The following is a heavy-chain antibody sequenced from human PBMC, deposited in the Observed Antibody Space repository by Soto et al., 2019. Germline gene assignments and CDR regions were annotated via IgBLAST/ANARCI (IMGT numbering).Heavy chain of an antibody. CDR3: VRHRSSREIPFDN. Sequence: PSETLSLTCTVSGDSISGTSFYWGWIRESSGKGMEWIASNYSSGSTFYNLSLKSRLSLSVDTSKNQFSLRLQSVTAADTAVYYCVRHRSSREIPFDNWGQGTLVTVSS. V-gene: IGHV4-39*01. J-gene: IGHJ4*02. CDR2: NYSSGST. D-gene: IGHD2-21*01. CDR1: GDSISGTSFY.